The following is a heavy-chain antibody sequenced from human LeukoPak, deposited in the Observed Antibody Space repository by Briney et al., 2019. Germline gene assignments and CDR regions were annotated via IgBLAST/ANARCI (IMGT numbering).Heavy chain of an antibody. CDR3: VSFYETY. V-gene: IGHV3-74*01. Sequence: GGSLRLSCAASGNYWMHWVRQAPGKGLVWVSHINSDGSWTSYADSVKGRSTISKDNAKNTVYLQMNSLRAEDTAVYYCVSFYETYWGRGTLVTVSS. CDR1: GNYW. J-gene: IGHJ4*02. D-gene: IGHD2/OR15-2a*01. CDR2: INSDGSWT.